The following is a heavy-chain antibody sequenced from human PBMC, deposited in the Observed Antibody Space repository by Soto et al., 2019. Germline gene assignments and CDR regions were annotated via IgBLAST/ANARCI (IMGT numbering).Heavy chain of an antibody. D-gene: IGHD3-9*01. CDR1: GYTFTSYD. CDR3: ARVLRYFDWSSYGMDV. CDR2: MNPNSGNT. V-gene: IGHV1-8*01. J-gene: IGHJ6*02. Sequence: ASVKVSCKASGYTFTSYDINWVRQATGQGLEWMGRMNPNSGNTGYAQKFQGRVTMTRNTSISTAYMELSSLRSEDTAVYYCARVLRYFDWSSYGMDVWGQGTTVTVSS.